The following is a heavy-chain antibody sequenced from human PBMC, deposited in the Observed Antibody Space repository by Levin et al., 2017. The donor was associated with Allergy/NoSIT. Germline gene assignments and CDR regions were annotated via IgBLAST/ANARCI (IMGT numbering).Heavy chain of an antibody. CDR1: GGTFSSYA. D-gene: IGHD5-24*01. CDR2: IIPVFNTP. Sequence: GASVKVSCRASGGTFSSYAISWVRQAPGQGLEWMGGIIPVFNTPNYAQNFQGRVTISADESTSTAYMEVSSLRSEDTAVYYCARDGGWGWLQPNKGNRDAFDVWGQGTMVTDSS. J-gene: IGHJ3*01. V-gene: IGHV1-69*13. CDR3: ARDGGWGWLQPNKGNRDAFDV.